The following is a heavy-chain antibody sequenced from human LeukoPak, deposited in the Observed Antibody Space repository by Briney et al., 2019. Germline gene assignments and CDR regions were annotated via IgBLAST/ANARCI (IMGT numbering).Heavy chain of an antibody. V-gene: IGHV1-18*01. CDR1: GYTFTSYG. CDR3: ARGSELLWFGELFPFDP. Sequence: GASVKVSCKASGYTFTSYGISWVRQAPGQGLEWMGWISAYTGNTNYAQKFQGRVTMTRDTSTSTVYMELSSLRSEDTAVYYCARGSELLWFGELFPFDPWGQETLVTVSS. CDR2: ISAYTGNT. D-gene: IGHD3-10*01. J-gene: IGHJ5*02.